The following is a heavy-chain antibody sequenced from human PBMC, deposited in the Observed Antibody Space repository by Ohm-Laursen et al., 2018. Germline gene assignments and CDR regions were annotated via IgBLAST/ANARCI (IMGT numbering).Heavy chain of an antibody. Sequence: SDTLSLTCTVSGGAITSYYWSWIRQPAGKGLEWIGRVDSSGYIKYNPSLKSRLTMSVDTSKMQFSLKLASVTAADTAVYYCARGRHYYDSGPYPTHFDYWGQGTLVTVSS. CDR2: VDSSGYI. J-gene: IGHJ4*02. D-gene: IGHD3-22*01. CDR1: GGAITSYY. V-gene: IGHV4-4*07. CDR3: ARGRHYYDSGPYPTHFDY.